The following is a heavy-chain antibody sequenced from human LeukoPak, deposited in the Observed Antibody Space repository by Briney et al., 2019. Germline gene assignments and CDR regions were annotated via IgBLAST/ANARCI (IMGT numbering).Heavy chain of an antibody. Sequence: SETLSLTCTVSGGSISSYYWSWIRQPPGKGLEWIGYIYYSGSTNYNPHLKSRVTISVGTSKNQFSLKLSSVTAADTAVYYCARHVGLDTAMVTGDYWGQGTLVTVSS. CDR2: IYYSGST. V-gene: IGHV4-59*08. D-gene: IGHD5-18*01. CDR1: GGSISSYY. CDR3: ARHVGLDTAMVTGDY. J-gene: IGHJ4*02.